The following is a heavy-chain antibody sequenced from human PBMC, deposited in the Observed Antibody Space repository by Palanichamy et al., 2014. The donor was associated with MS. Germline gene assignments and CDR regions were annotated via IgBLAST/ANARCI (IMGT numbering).Heavy chain of an antibody. J-gene: IGHJ4*02. Sequence: SKAYGGTTEYAASVKGRSTISRDDSKSIAYLQMNSLKTEDTAVYYCTRLRITYFGVVTLFDYWGQRTLVTVSS. CDR2: SKAYGGTT. D-gene: IGHD3-3*01. V-gene: IGHV3-49*02. CDR3: TRLRITYFGVVTLFDY.